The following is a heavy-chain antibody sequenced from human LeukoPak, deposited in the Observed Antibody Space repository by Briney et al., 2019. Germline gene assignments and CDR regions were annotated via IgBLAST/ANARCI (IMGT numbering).Heavy chain of an antibody. CDR3: ARDKDYYFDY. D-gene: IGHD3/OR15-3a*01. V-gene: IGHV4-38-2*02. CDR2: IYHSGST. J-gene: IGHJ4*02. CDR1: GYSISSGYY. Sequence: SETLCLTCTVSGYSISSGYYWGWIRQPPGKGLEWIGSIYHSGSTYYNPSLKSRVTISVDMSKNQFSLKLSSVTAADTAVYYCARDKDYYFDYWGQGTLVTVSS.